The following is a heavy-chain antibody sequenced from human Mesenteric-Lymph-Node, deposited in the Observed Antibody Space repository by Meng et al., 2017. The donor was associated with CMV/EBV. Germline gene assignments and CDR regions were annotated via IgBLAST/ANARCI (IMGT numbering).Heavy chain of an antibody. CDR3: AKGSSGWLADYFDL. D-gene: IGHD6-19*01. CDR2: ISGSGGST. V-gene: IGHV3-23*01. J-gene: IGHJ4*02. CDR1: GFTFSSYW. Sequence: GESLKISCAASGFTFSSYWMSWVRQAPGKGLEWVSCISGSGGSTYYADSVKGRFTISRDNSKNTLYLQMNSLRVEDTAVYYCAKGSSGWLADYFDLWGQGTLVTVSS.